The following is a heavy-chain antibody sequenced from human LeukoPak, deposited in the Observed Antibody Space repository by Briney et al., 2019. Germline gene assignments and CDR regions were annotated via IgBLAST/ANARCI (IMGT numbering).Heavy chain of an antibody. CDR2: ISGSGGST. D-gene: IGHD3-16*02. CDR1: GFTFSSYA. V-gene: IGHV3-23*01. Sequence: QPGGSLRLSCAASGFTFSSYAMSWVRQAPGKGLEWVSAISGSGGSTYYVDSVKGRFTISRDNSKNTLYLQMNSLRAEDTAVYYCVRLRLGELSLYYFDYWGQGTLVTVSS. J-gene: IGHJ4*02. CDR3: VRLRLGELSLYYFDY.